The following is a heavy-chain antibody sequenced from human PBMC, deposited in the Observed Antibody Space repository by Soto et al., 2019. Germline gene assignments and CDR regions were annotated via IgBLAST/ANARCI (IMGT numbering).Heavy chain of an antibody. CDR1: GFTFSSYS. D-gene: IGHD1-26*01. J-gene: IGHJ1*01. CDR2: ISSSSSYI. Sequence: GGSLRLSCAASGFTFSSYSMNWVRQAPGKGLEWVSSISSSSSYIYYADSVKGRFTISRDNAKNSLYLQMNSLRAEDTAVYYCARDVGVGATLPEYFQHWGQGTLVTVSS. CDR3: ARDVGVGATLPEYFQH. V-gene: IGHV3-21*01.